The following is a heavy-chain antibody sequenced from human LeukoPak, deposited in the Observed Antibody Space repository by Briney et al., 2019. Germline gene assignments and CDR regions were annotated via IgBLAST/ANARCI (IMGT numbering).Heavy chain of an antibody. J-gene: IGHJ4*02. D-gene: IGHD3-10*01. Sequence: PGGSLRLSCAASGFTFSRYGMHWVRQASGKGLEWVALISYDGSNKYYADSVKGRFTISRDNSKNTLYPQMNSLRPEDTAVYYCAKGDPYGSGSYPVDYWGQGTLVTVSS. CDR1: GFTFSRYG. CDR2: ISYDGSNK. V-gene: IGHV3-30*18. CDR3: AKGDPYGSGSYPVDY.